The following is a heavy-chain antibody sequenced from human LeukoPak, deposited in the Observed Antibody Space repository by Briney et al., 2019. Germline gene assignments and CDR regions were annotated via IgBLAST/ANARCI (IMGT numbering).Heavy chain of an antibody. CDR1: GFTFSSYA. D-gene: IGHD3-10*01. J-gene: IGHJ5*02. Sequence: PGGSLRLSCAASGFTFSSYAMSWVRQAPGKGLEWVSAISGSGGSTYYADSVKGRFTISRDNSKNTLYLQMNSLRAEDTAVYYCAKDVNMVRGVITWFDPWGQGTLVTVSS. CDR2: ISGSGGST. CDR3: AKDVNMVRGVITWFDP. V-gene: IGHV3-23*01.